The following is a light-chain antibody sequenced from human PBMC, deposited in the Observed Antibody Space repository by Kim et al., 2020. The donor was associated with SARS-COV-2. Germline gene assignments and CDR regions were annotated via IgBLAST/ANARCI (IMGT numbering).Light chain of an antibody. CDR2: STS. V-gene: IGLV7-43*01. Sequence: QAVVTQEPSLTVSPGGTVTLTCASSTGAVISGYYPNWFQQKPGQAPRALIYSTSNKYSWTPARFSGSLLGGKAALTLSGVQPEDEAEYYCLIYYRGALVFGGGTQLTVL. CDR3: LIYYRGALV. CDR1: TGAVISGYY. J-gene: IGLJ3*02.